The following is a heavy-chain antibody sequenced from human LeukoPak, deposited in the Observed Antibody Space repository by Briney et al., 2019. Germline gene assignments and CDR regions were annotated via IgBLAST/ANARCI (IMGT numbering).Heavy chain of an antibody. CDR2: ISSSSSTI. CDR3: ASRHGSVSADY. V-gene: IGHV3-48*04. D-gene: IGHD3-10*01. J-gene: IGHJ4*02. CDR1: GFTFSSYS. Sequence: QPGGSLRLSCAASGFTFSSYSMNWVRQAPGKGLEWVSYISSSSSTIYYADSVKGRFTISRDNAKNSLYLQMNSLRAEDTAVYYCASRHGSVSADYWGQGTLVTVSS.